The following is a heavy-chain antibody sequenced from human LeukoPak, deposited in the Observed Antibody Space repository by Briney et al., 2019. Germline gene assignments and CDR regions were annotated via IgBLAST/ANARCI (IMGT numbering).Heavy chain of an antibody. D-gene: IGHD1-7*01. J-gene: IGHJ6*02. V-gene: IGHV4-39*01. CDR2: IYYSGST. CDR3: VRHHSTHELEDYYGMDV. Sequence: KASETLSLTCTVSGGSISSSSYYWGWIRQPPGKGLEWIGSIYYSGSTYYNPSLKSRVTISVDTSKNQFSLKLSSVTAADTAVYYCVRHHSTHELEDYYGMDVWGQGTTVTVSS. CDR1: GGSISSSSYY.